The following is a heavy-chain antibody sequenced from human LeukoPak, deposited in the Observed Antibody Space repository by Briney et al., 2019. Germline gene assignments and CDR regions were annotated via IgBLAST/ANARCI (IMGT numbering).Heavy chain of an antibody. V-gene: IGHV4-59*01. J-gene: IGHJ6*02. D-gene: IGHD2-15*01. CDR1: GGSISSYY. CDR3: AMHGAATPEYYYYYGMDV. CDR2: IYYSGST. Sequence: SETLSLTCTVSGGSISSYYWSWIRQPPGKGLEWIGYIYYSGSTNYNPSLKSRVTISVDTSKNQFSLKLSSVTAADTAVYYCAMHGAATPEYYYYYGMDVWGQGTTVTVSS.